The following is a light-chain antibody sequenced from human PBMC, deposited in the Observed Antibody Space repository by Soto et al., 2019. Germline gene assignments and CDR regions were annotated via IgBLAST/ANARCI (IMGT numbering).Light chain of an antibody. V-gene: IGKV1-5*01. CDR1: QSISSW. CDR3: QQYNSYSGT. Sequence: GDRVTITCRASQSISSWLAWYQQKPGKAPKLLIYDASSLESGVPSRFSGSGSGTEFTLTISSLQPDDFATYYCQQYNSYSGTFGQGTKVDIK. J-gene: IGKJ1*01. CDR2: DAS.